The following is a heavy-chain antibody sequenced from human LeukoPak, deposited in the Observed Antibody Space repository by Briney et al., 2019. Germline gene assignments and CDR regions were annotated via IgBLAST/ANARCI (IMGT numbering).Heavy chain of an antibody. CDR1: GGTFSSYA. Sequence: SVEVSCKASGGTFSSYAISWVRQAPGQGLEWMGGIIPIFGTANYAQKFQGRVTITADESTSTAYVELSSLRSEDTAVYYCARMPYDFWSGYGNSYYYYYMDVWGKGTTVTVSS. CDR2: IIPIFGTA. D-gene: IGHD3-3*01. V-gene: IGHV1-69*13. CDR3: ARMPYDFWSGYGNSYYYYYMDV. J-gene: IGHJ6*03.